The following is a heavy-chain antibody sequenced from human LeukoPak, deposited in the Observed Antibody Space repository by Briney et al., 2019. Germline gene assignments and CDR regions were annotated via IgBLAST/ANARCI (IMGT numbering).Heavy chain of an antibody. CDR2: ISYDGSNK. J-gene: IGHJ4*02. V-gene: IGHV3-30*03. D-gene: IGHD5-18*01. CDR3: ARAPDTAMIDY. CDR1: GFTFSSYG. Sequence: GRSLRLSCAASGFTFSSYGMHWVRQAPGKGLEWVAVISYDGSNKYYADSVKGRFTISRDNSKNTLYLQMNSLGAEDTAVYYCARAPDTAMIDYWGQGTLVTVSS.